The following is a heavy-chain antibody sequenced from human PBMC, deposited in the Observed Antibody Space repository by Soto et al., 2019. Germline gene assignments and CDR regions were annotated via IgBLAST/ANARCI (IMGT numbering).Heavy chain of an antibody. J-gene: IGHJ4*02. CDR2: ISGTGGST. CDR1: GFTFSNYD. D-gene: IGHD1-26*01. Sequence: GGSLRLSCAASGFTFSNYDMSWVRQAPGKGLEWVSAISGTGGSTYYADSVKGRFTISRDNSNNTLYLQMNSLRAGDTAVYYCAKETTISHYFEYWGQGTLVTVSS. V-gene: IGHV3-23*01. CDR3: AKETTISHYFEY.